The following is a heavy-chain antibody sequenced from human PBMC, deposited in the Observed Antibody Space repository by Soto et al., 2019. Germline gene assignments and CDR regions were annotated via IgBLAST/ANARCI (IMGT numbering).Heavy chain of an antibody. D-gene: IGHD3-9*01. V-gene: IGHV3-7*01. Sequence: WGCLIRSCAASGLTFSSYWMNWVRQAPWKGLEWVANTKQDGSEKYYVDSVKGRFTISRDNSKNSLYLQMNSLRAEDTAVYYCTRLYYDILTGYYPFDYWGQGTMVTVSS. CDR1: GLTFSSYW. J-gene: IGHJ4*02. CDR2: TKQDGSEK. CDR3: TRLYYDILTGYYPFDY.